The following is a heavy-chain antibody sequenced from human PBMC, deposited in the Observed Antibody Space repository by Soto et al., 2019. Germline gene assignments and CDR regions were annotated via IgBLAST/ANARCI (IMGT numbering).Heavy chain of an antibody. CDR3: AGRYGYSFDY. V-gene: IGHV4-59*08. D-gene: IGHD1-1*01. CDR2: IYYSGST. Sequence: QVQLQESGPGLVKPSETLSLTCTVSGGSISSYYWSWIRQPPGKGLEWIGYIYYSGSTNYNPSLRSRVTISVDASKIQFSLKLSSVTAADTAVYYCAGRYGYSFDYWGQGTLVTVSS. J-gene: IGHJ4*02. CDR1: GGSISSYY.